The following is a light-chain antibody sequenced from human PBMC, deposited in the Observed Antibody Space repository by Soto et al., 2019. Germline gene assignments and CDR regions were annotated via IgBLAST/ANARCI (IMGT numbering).Light chain of an antibody. CDR2: DAS. CDR3: QQRSNWPPST. Sequence: EIVLTQSPATLSLSPGERATLSCRASQSVNSYVAWYQQKPGQAPRLLIYDASNRATGIPARFSGSGSGTDFTLAISSLEPEDFAVYYCQQRSNWPPSTFGQGTRLEIK. CDR1: QSVNSY. V-gene: IGKV3-11*01. J-gene: IGKJ5*01.